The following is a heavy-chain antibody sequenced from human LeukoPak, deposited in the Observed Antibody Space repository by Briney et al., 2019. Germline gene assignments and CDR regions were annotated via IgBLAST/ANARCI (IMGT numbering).Heavy chain of an antibody. J-gene: IGHJ4*02. CDR1: GGTFSSYA. CDR3: ARATPYSLGVVIPDY. Sequence: SVKVSCKASGGTFSSYAISWVRQAPGQGLEWMGGIIPIFGTANYAQKFQGRVTITADESTSTAYMELSSLRSEDTAVYYCARATPYSLGVVIPDYWGQGTLVTASS. CDR2: IIPIFGTA. V-gene: IGHV1-69*13. D-gene: IGHD3-3*01.